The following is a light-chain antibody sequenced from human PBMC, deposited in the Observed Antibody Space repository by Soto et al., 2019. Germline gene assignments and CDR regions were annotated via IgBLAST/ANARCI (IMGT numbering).Light chain of an antibody. Sequence: DIQMTQSPSTLSGSVVYRVTITGRASQTISSWLAWYQQKPGKAPNLLIYDASNLETGVPSRFSGSESGTDFTFTISSLQPEDIATYKYHNLPPLTFGGGTKVDIK. V-gene: IGKV1-33*01. J-gene: IGKJ4*01. CDR2: DAS. CDR3: HNLPPLT. CDR1: QTISSW.